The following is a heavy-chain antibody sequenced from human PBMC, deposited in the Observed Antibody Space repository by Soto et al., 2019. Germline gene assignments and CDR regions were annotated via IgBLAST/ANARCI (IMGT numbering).Heavy chain of an antibody. Sequence: QVLLVQSGAEVKKPGASLNISCKGSGYSLDKNGISWVRQAPGQGLEWMGWISGDTGHTNYAQKFQGRLSVTTVTSTRTAYMELRSLTSDDTAMYYCARDKGDFTFGPWGQGSLVTVSS. V-gene: IGHV1-18*01. CDR1: GYSLDKNG. D-gene: IGHD3-3*01. J-gene: IGHJ5*02. CDR2: ISGDTGHT. CDR3: ARDKGDFTFGP.